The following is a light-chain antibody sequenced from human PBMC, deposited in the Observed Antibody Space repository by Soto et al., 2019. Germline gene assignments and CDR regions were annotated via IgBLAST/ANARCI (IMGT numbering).Light chain of an antibody. CDR1: QSISTW. J-gene: IGKJ2*01. CDR2: KAS. V-gene: IGKV1-5*03. Sequence: DIQLTQSPSTLSTSIGDRVTTTCRASQSISTWLAWYQQKPGTAPKLLIYKASTLEGGVPSRFSGSRSGTEFTLTVSSLQPDDFATYYCQQYNDSFPYTFGQGTKVDIK. CDR3: QQYNDSFPYT.